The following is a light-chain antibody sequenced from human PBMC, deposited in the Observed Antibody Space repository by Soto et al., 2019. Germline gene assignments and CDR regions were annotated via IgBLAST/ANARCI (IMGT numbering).Light chain of an antibody. CDR1: SSDVGGYNY. CDR2: DVS. Sequence: QSALTQPASVSGSPGQSITISCTGTSSDVGGYNYVAWYQQRPGKAPKLMIYDVSTRPSVVSLRLSGSKSGNTASLTISGLQDEDEADYYCSSYTSISTLVFGTGTKLTVL. J-gene: IGLJ1*01. CDR3: SSYTSISTLV. V-gene: IGLV2-14*01.